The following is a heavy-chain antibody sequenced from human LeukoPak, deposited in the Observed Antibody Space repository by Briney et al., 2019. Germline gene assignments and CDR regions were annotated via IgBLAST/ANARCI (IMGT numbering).Heavy chain of an antibody. CDR1: GFTFSSYT. D-gene: IGHD1-26*01. CDR3: ARVLGIVGG. CDR2: IAGSSGYI. J-gene: IGHJ4*02. Sequence: PGGSLRLSCAASGFTFSSYTMNWVRQAPGKGLEWVSSIAGSSGYISYADSVKGRFTISRDNAKKSLYLRMTSLTAEDTAVYYCARVLGIVGGWGQGTLVTVSS. V-gene: IGHV3-21*01.